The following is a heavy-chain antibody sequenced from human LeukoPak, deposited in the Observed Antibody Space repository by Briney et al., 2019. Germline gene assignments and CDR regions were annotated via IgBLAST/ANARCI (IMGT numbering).Heavy chain of an antibody. V-gene: IGHV3-23*01. CDR2: ISSSGSGGNT. D-gene: IGHD1-26*01. CDR3: AKDRTVGASYWYFDL. J-gene: IGHJ2*01. Sequence: ETLSLTCIVSGVSISNYYWSWARQAPGKGLEWVAGISSSGSGGNTYYADSVKGRFTISRDTSKNILFLQMNTLRAEDTAIYYCAKDRTVGASYWYFDLWGRGTLVTVSS. CDR1: GVSISNYY.